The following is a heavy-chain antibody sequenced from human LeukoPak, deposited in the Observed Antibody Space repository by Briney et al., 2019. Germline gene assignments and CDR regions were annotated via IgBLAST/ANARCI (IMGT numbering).Heavy chain of an antibody. CDR3: ARVANYYDSGGYYYTSFDY. CDR1: GGSISSYY. Sequence: SETLSLTCTVSGGSISSYYWSWIRQPPGKGLEWIGYIYYSGSTNYNPSLKSRVTISVDTSKNQFSLKLSSVTAADTAVYYCARVANYYDSGGYYYTSFDYWGQGTLVTVFS. D-gene: IGHD3-22*01. V-gene: IGHV4-59*01. J-gene: IGHJ4*02. CDR2: IYYSGST.